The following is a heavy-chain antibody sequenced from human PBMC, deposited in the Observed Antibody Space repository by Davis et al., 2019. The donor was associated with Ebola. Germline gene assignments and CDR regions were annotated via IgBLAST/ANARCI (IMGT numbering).Heavy chain of an antibody. CDR1: GFTFSSYA. CDR3: ARASIVARRSDYFDY. V-gene: IGHV3-64*04. J-gene: IGHJ4*02. Sequence: GESLKISCSASGFTFSSYAMHWVRQAPGKGLEYVSAISSNGGSTYYADSVKGRFTISRDNSKNTLYLQMNTLRAEDTAVYYCARASIVARRSDYFDYWGQGTLVTVSS. D-gene: IGHD6-6*01. CDR2: ISSNGGST.